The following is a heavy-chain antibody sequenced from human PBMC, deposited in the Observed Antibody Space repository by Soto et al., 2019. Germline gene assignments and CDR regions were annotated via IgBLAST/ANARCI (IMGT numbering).Heavy chain of an antibody. Sequence: GGSLRRSCAGSGFTCGSYAMTWVRQSPGKGLEWVSTTRSNGEDTYYSNSVKGRFTLARDNSKNTLYLEMSSLRAEDTDVYYCAQDSQSVEVSAARLYGMDVWGQGTTVPVSS. CDR1: GFTCGSYA. V-gene: IGHV3-23*01. D-gene: IGHD2-2*01. CDR3: AQDSQSVEVSAARLYGMDV. CDR2: TRSNGEDT. J-gene: IGHJ6*02.